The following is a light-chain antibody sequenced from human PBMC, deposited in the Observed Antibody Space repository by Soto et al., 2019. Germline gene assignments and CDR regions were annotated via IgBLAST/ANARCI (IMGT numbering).Light chain of an antibody. Sequence: DVVMTQSPLSLPVTLGQPASISRRSSQSLLHYTGHNFLNWYLQKAGQSPQVLIYLGSNRASGVPDRFSGSGSGTDFTLKISRVEAEDVGVYYCMQALQTPLTFGQGTRLEIK. V-gene: IGKV2-28*01. CDR3: MQALQTPLT. CDR2: LGS. CDR1: QSLLHYTGHNF. J-gene: IGKJ5*01.